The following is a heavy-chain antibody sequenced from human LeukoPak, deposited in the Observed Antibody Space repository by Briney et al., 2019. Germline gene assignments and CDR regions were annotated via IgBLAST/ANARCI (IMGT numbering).Heavy chain of an antibody. CDR2: INHSGST. Sequence: SETLSLTCAVYGGSFRGYYWSWIRQPPGKGLEWIGEINHSGSTNYNPSLKSRVTISVDTSKNQFSLKLSSVTAADTAVYYCASSRAYFFPAVTFDYWGQGTLVTVSS. D-gene: IGHD2-21*01. CDR3: ASSRAYFFPAVTFDY. CDR1: GGSFRGYY. J-gene: IGHJ4*02. V-gene: IGHV4-34*01.